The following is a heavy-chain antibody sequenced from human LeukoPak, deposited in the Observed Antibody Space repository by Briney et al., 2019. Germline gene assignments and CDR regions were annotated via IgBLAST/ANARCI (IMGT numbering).Heavy chain of an antibody. CDR2: ISGTGGDT. J-gene: IGHJ4*02. V-gene: IGHV3-23*01. Sequence: GGSLRLSCAASGFTFSNYAMSWVRQAPGKGLEWVSAISGTGGDTYYADSVKGRFTISRDNSKNTLYLQMTSLRAEDPALYYCAKDRPGAFDYWGQGTLVTVSS. CDR3: AKDRPGAFDY. D-gene: IGHD1-14*01. CDR1: GFTFSNYA.